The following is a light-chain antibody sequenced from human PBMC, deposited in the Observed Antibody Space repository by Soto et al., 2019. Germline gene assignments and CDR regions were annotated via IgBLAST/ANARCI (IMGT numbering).Light chain of an antibody. CDR3: SSYTSTSSFYV. V-gene: IGLV2-14*03. CDR1: NSDIGNYDF. Sequence: QSALTQPASVSGSPGQSITISCTGANSDIGNYDFVSWYRQHPGEAPKVLIFDVSNRPSVISNRFSGSKSGNTASLTIYGLQAEDEADYFCSSYTSTSSFYVFGTGTKLTVL. J-gene: IGLJ1*01. CDR2: DVS.